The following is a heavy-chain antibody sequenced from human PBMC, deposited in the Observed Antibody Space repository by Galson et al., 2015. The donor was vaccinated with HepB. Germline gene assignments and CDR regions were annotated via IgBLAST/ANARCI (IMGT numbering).Heavy chain of an antibody. V-gene: IGHV3-7*01. D-gene: IGHD2-8*02. J-gene: IGHJ3*02. Sequence: SLRLSCAASGFSFTYSRMTWVRQAPGKGLEGVAHIKQDGSETYYVDSVKGRFTISRDNTKNSLYLHMNSLRAEDTAVYYCARYCTGIGCNTHSFDIWGLGTMVTVSS. CDR1: GFSFTYSR. CDR2: IKQDGSET. CDR3: ARYCTGIGCNTHSFDI.